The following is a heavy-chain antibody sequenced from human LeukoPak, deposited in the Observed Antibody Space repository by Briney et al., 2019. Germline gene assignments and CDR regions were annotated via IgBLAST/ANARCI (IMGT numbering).Heavy chain of an antibody. J-gene: IGHJ3*02. V-gene: IGHV4-59*01. CDR3: ARGPVGGATYYDGDAFDI. CDR2: IYYSGST. D-gene: IGHD1-26*01. Sequence: SETLSLTCTVSGGSMSSYYWSWIRQSPGKGLEWIGYIYYSGSTNYNPSLKGRVTISVDTSKSQFSLKLSSVTAVDTAVYYCARGPVGGATYYDGDAFDIWGQGTMVTVSS. CDR1: GGSMSSYY.